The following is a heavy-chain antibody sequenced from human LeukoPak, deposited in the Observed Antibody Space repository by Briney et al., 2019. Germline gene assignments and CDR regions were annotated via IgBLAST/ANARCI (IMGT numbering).Heavy chain of an antibody. D-gene: IGHD6-6*01. J-gene: IGHJ4*02. CDR2: ISYDGSNK. Sequence: GGSLRLSCAASGFTFSSYGMHWVRQAPDKGLEWMAVISYDGSNKYYADSVKGRFTISRDNSKNTLFLQMNSLRAEDTAVYYCAKEEQQFDYFDYWGQGTLVTVSS. V-gene: IGHV3-30*18. CDR3: AKEEQQFDYFDY. CDR1: GFTFSSYG.